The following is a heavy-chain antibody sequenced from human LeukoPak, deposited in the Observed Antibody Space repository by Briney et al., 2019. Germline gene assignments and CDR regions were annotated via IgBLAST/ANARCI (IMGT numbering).Heavy chain of an antibody. D-gene: IGHD2-15*01. CDR2: TYYRSKWYK. CDR1: GDSVSSNSVT. CDR3: ARRGGGGIVSLDY. V-gene: IGHV6-1*01. Sequence: SQTLSLTCAITGDSVSSNSVTWNWIRQSPSRGPEWLGRTYYRSKWYKEYAESVKSRISINPDTSKNQFSLQLDYMTPEDTAVYYCARRGGGGIVSLDYWGQGILVTVSS. J-gene: IGHJ4*02.